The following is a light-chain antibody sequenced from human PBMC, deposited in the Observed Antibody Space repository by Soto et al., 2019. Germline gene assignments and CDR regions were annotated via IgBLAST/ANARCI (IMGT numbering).Light chain of an antibody. CDR3: SSYAGSILYV. Sequence: QSVLTQPPSASRSPGQSATISCTGTSSDVGGYNYVSWYQQHPGKAPKLMIYEVSKRPSGVPDRFSGSKSGNTASLTVSGLQAEDEADYYCSSYAGSILYVFGTGTKVTVL. V-gene: IGLV2-8*02. J-gene: IGLJ1*01. CDR2: EVS. CDR1: SSDVGGYNY.